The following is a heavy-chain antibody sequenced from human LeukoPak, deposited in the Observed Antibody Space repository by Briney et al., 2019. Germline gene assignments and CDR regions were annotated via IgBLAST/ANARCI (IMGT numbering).Heavy chain of an antibody. J-gene: IGHJ5*02. CDR3: ARVDGYYWFDP. Sequence: GASMKVSCKSSGFTFSDHYIHWVRQAPGQGLEWMGRIIPILGIANYAQKFQGRVTITADKSTSTAYMELSSLRSEDTAVYYCARVDGYYWFDPWGQGTLVTVSS. CDR1: GFTFSDHY. D-gene: IGHD5-24*01. V-gene: IGHV1-69*04. CDR2: IIPILGIA.